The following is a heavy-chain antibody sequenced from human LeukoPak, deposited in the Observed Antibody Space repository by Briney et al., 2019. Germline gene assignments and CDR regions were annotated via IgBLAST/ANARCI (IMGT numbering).Heavy chain of an antibody. CDR3: ARGPDYDILTGYIYYFYY. CDR1: GGSISSYY. J-gene: IGHJ4*02. V-gene: IGHV4-59*01. CDR2: IYYSGST. D-gene: IGHD3-9*01. Sequence: PSETLSLTCTVSGGSISSYYWSWIRQPPGKGLEWLGYIYYSGSTNYNPSLKSRVTISVDTSKNQFSLKLSSVTAADTAVYYCARGPDYDILTGYIYYFYYWGQGTLVTVSS.